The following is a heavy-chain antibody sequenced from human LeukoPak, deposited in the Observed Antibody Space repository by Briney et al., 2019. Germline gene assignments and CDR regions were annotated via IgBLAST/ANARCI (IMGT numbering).Heavy chain of an antibody. CDR3: AKDGTITFGGVIFLDY. D-gene: IGHD3-16*02. Sequence: GGSLRLSCAASGFTFSSYAMSWVRQAPGKGLEWVSAISGSGGSTYYADSVKGRFTISRDNSKNMLYLQMNSLRAEDTAVYYCAKDGTITFGGVIFLDYWGQGTLVTVSS. CDR1: GFTFSSYA. V-gene: IGHV3-23*01. J-gene: IGHJ4*02. CDR2: ISGSGGST.